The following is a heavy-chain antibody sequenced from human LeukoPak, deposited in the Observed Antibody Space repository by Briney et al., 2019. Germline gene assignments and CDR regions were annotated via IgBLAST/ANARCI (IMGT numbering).Heavy chain of an antibody. J-gene: IGHJ6*03. D-gene: IGHD3-10*01. V-gene: IGHV4-4*07. Sequence: SETLSLTCTVSGGSISSYYWSWIRQPAGKGLEWIGRIYTSGSTNYNPSLKSRVTMSVDTSKNQFSLKLSSVTAADTAVYYCASDRRGSGSYLNYYYYYMDVWGKGTTVTVSS. CDR1: GGSISSYY. CDR3: ASDRRGSGSYLNYYYYYMDV. CDR2: IYTSGST.